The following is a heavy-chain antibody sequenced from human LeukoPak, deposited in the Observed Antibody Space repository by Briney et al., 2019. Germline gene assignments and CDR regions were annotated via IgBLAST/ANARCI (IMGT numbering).Heavy chain of an antibody. CDR3: ARSDYKYYYDSSGYSYAFDI. V-gene: IGHV4-39*07. CDR2: IYYSGST. D-gene: IGHD3-22*01. CDR1: GGSISSSSYY. J-gene: IGHJ3*02. Sequence: SETLSLTCTVSGGSISSSSYYWGWIRQPPGKGPEWIGSIYYSGSTFYNPSLKSRVTISVDTSKNQFSLKLSSVTAADTAVYYCARSDYKYYYDSSGYSYAFDIWGQGTMVTVSS.